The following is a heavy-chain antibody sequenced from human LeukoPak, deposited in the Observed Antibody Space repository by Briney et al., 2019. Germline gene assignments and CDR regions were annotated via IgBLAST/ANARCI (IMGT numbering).Heavy chain of an antibody. V-gene: IGHV3-23*01. Sequence: GGSLRLSCAASGFPFSTYAMSWVRQAPGKGLEWVSSIRGSDGNTYYADSVKGRFAISRDNSKNTLYLQMNSLRAEDTAVYYCAKGVYGDYGGLDYWGQGTLVTVSS. CDR2: IRGSDGNT. CDR3: AKGVYGDYGGLDY. CDR1: GFPFSTYA. D-gene: IGHD4-17*01. J-gene: IGHJ4*02.